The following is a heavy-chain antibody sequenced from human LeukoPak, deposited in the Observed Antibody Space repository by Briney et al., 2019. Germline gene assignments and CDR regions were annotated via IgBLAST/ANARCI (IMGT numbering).Heavy chain of an antibody. D-gene: IGHD1-26*01. CDR3: AKHPGDFTGIVTYYYMDV. V-gene: IGHV3-53*05. CDR2: IYSGGST. CDR1: GFTVSSNY. J-gene: IGHJ6*03. Sequence: GGSLRLSCAASGFTVSSNYMSWVRQAPGKGLEWVSVIYSGGSTYYADSVKGRFTISRDNSKNTLFLQMSSLRVEDTAVYYCAKHPGDFTGIVTYYYMDVWGKGTTVTVSS.